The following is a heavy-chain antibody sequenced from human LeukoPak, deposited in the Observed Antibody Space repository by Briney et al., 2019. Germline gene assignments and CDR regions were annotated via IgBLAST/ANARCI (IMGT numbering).Heavy chain of an antibody. Sequence: GGSLRLSCAASGFTVSSNYMSWVRQAPGKGLEWVSVIYSGGSTDYADSVKGRFTISRDNSKNTLYLQMNSLRAEDTAVYYCARGLARSRYSYGIDYWGQGTLVTVSS. J-gene: IGHJ4*02. CDR1: GFTVSSNY. CDR2: IYSGGST. V-gene: IGHV3-53*01. CDR3: ARGLARSRYSYGIDY. D-gene: IGHD5-18*01.